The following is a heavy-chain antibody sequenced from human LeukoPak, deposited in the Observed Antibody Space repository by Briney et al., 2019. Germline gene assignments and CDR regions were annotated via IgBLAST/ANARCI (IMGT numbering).Heavy chain of an antibody. J-gene: IGHJ4*02. V-gene: IGHV4-59*01. D-gene: IGHD1-26*01. CDR2: IYYSGTT. Sequence: SETLSLTCTVSGGSISSYNWSWIRQPPGKGLEWIGYIYYSGTTSCNPSLKSRVTISVDTSKNQFSLKLSSVTAGDTAVYYCARGPGSGTYWAFDYWGQGTLVTVSS. CDR3: ARGPGSGTYWAFDY. CDR1: GGSISSYN.